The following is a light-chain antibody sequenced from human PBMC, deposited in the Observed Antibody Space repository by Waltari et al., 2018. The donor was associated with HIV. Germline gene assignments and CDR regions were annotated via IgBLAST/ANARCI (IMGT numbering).Light chain of an antibody. CDR1: HSVLYTSNSNNY. CDR3: QQYYSTPIT. Sequence: DIVMTQSPESLAVSLGARATINCKSSHSVLYTSNSNNYLAWYQQKPGQPPKLLIYWASTRESGVPDRFSGSGSGTEFTLTISSLQAEDVAVYYCQQYYSTPITFGQGTRLEIK. V-gene: IGKV4-1*01. CDR2: WAS. J-gene: IGKJ5*01.